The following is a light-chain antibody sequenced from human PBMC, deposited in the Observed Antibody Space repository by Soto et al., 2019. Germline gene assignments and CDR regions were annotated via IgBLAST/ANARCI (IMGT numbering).Light chain of an antibody. CDR2: GNS. V-gene: IGLV1-40*01. CDR1: SSNIGAGYD. J-gene: IGLJ2*01. Sequence: SVLPQPPSVSGAPGQRVTISCTGSSSNIGAGYDVHWYQQLPGTAPKLLIYGNSNRPSGVPDRFSGSKSGTSASLAITGLQAEDEADYYCQSYDSSLRVFGGGTQLTVL. CDR3: QSYDSSLRV.